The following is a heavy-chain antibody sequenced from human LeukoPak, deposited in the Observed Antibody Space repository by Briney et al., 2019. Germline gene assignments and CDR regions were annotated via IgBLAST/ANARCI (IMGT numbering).Heavy chain of an antibody. D-gene: IGHD3-9*01. J-gene: IGHJ3*02. CDR3: ARSSHYDILTGYSEEDAFDI. V-gene: IGHV3-23*01. CDR1: GFTFSSYA. Sequence: GGSLRLSCAASGFTFSSYAMSWVRQAPGKGLEWVSAISESGGNTFYAASVKGRFTISRDNSKNTLYLQMNSLRVEDTAVYYCARSSHYDILTGYSEEDAFDIWGQGTMVTVSS. CDR2: ISESGGNT.